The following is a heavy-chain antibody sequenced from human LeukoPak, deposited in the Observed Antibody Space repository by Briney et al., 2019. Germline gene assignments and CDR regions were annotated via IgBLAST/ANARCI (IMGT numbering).Heavy chain of an antibody. CDR2: LRGNGDT. CDR1: GFTFSSYA. D-gene: IGHD3-16*01. V-gene: IGHV3-23*01. Sequence: PGGSLRLSCAASGFTFSSYAMSWVREAPARGLEWVSSLRGNGDTFYADSVKGRFTLSRDESRNTVYLQLNNLRVEDTAVYYIAKASWVSYADAVLGGQGTVVTVSS. J-gene: IGHJ4*02. CDR3: AKASWVSYADAVL.